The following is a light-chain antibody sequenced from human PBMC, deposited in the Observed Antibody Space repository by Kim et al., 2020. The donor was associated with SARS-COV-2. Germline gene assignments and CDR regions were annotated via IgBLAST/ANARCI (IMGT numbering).Light chain of an antibody. J-gene: IGLJ1*01. Sequence: QSVLTQPPSVSGAPGQRVTISCTGSSSNIGAGYDVHWYQQLPGTAPKFLIYGNSNRPSGVPDRFSGSKSGTSASLAITGLKAEDEADYYCQSYDSSLTGYVFGTGTKVTVL. V-gene: IGLV1-40*01. CDR1: SSNIGAGYD. CDR3: QSYDSSLTGYV. CDR2: GNS.